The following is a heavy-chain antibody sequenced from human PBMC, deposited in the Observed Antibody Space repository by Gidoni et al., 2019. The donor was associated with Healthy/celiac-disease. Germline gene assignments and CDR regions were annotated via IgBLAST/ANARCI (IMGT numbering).Heavy chain of an antibody. J-gene: IGHJ4*02. D-gene: IGHD1-26*01. CDR3: ANLSRSGGNY. CDR2: SSDSGGST. CDR1: GFTFRCYA. Sequence: EVQRVETAGGLVQPGGSGSLSRADPGFTFRCYAMTWVRQARGKGLEWVSASSDSGGSTYYADSVKGRFTISRDNSKNTLLLQINSLRAEDTAVYYCANLSRSGGNYWGQGTLVTVSS. V-gene: IGHV3-23*04.